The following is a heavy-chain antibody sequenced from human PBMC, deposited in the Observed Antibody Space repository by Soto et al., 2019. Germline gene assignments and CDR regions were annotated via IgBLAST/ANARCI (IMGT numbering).Heavy chain of an antibody. D-gene: IGHD3-9*01. CDR1: GFTFSSYA. Sequence: GGSLRLSCAASGFTFSSYAMSWVRQAPGKGLEWVSAISGSGGSTYYADSVKGRFTISRDNSKNTLYLQMNSLRAEDTAVYYCAKADYDILTGYIPFDYWGQGTLVTVSS. CDR3: AKADYDILTGYIPFDY. V-gene: IGHV3-23*01. CDR2: ISGSGGST. J-gene: IGHJ4*02.